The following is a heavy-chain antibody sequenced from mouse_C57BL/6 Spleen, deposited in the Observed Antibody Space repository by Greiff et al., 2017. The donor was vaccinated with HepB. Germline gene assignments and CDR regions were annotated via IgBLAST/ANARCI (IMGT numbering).Heavy chain of an antibody. Sequence: QVQLQHPGAELVMPGASVKLSCKASGYTFTSYWMHWVKQRPGQGLEWIGEIDPSDSYTNYNQKFKGKSTLTVDKSSSTAYMPLSSLTSEDSAVYYCARPDYYGSSYVVAYWGQGTLVTVSA. CDR1: GYTFTSYW. CDR2: IDPSDSYT. V-gene: IGHV1-69*01. J-gene: IGHJ3*01. D-gene: IGHD1-1*01. CDR3: ARPDYYGSSYVVAY.